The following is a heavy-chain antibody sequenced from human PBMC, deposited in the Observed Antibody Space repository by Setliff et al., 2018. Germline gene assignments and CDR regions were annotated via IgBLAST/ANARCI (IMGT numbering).Heavy chain of an antibody. Sequence: PSETLSLTCTASGGSISTDHYYWGWIRQPPGKGLKWIGSIDYTGNTWHNPSLKSRVTISVDTSKNQFSLNLSSVTAADTAVYYCAAPGGGSYRFWGQGTLVTVSS. V-gene: IGHV4-39*01. CDR3: AAPGGGSYRF. J-gene: IGHJ4*02. CDR1: GGSISTDHYY. D-gene: IGHD1-26*01. CDR2: IDYTGNT.